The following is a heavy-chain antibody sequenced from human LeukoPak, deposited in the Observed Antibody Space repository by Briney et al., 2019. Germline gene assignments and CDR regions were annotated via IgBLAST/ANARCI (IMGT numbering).Heavy chain of an antibody. CDR3: VVLFRRGSGSYYIDY. V-gene: IGHV4-34*01. CDR1: GGSFSGYY. J-gene: IGHJ4*02. D-gene: IGHD3-10*01. CDR2: INRSGST. Sequence: SETLSLTCAVYGGSFSGYYWSWIRQPPGKGLEWIGEINRSGSTNYNPSLKSRVTISVDTSKNQFSLKLRSVTAADTAAYYCVVLFRRGSGSYYIDYWGQGTLVTVSS.